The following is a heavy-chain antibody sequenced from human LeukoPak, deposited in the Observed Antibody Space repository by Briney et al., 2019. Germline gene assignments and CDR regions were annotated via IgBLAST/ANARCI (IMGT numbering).Heavy chain of an antibody. D-gene: IGHD1-26*01. CDR2: IYYSGST. V-gene: IGHV4-59*01. CDR3: ARDVGARPFDY. J-gene: IGHJ4*02. CDR1: GGSISSYY. Sequence: PSETLSLTCTVSGGSISSYYWSWLRQPPGKGLEWIGYIYYSGSTNYNPSLKSRVTISVDTSKNQFSLKLSSVTAADTAVYYCARDVGARPFDYWGQGTLVTVSS.